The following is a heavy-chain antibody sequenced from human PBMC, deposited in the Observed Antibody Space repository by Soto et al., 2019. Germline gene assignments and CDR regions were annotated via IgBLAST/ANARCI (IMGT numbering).Heavy chain of an antibody. Sequence: PGGSLRLSCAASGFTFSNDCMNWVRQATGKGLEWVSAISGSGGSTYYADSVKGRFTISRDNSKNTLYLQMNSLRAEDTAVYYCAKVSRSADYWGQGTLVTVSS. D-gene: IGHD6-6*01. J-gene: IGHJ4*02. CDR3: AKVSRSADY. CDR2: ISGSGGST. CDR1: GFTFSNDC. V-gene: IGHV3-23*01.